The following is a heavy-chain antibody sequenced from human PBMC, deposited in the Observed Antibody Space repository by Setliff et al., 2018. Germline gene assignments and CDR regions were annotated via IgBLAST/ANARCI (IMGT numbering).Heavy chain of an antibody. D-gene: IGHD1-26*01. Sequence: ASVKVSCKASGYTFTSYAMHWVRQAPGQRLEWMGWINAGNGNTKYSQKIQGRVTITRDTSASTAYMELSSLRSEDTAVYYCARKRLGWEQLYAFDIWGQGTMVTVSS. J-gene: IGHJ3*02. V-gene: IGHV1-3*01. CDR2: INAGNGNT. CDR1: GYTFTSYA. CDR3: ARKRLGWEQLYAFDI.